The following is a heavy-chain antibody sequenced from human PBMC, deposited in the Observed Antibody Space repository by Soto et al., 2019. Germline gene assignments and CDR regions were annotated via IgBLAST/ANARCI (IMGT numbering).Heavy chain of an antibody. V-gene: IGHV3-23*01. CDR3: AKDRGMGSGWYW. CDR2: ISGNGGST. D-gene: IGHD6-19*01. Sequence: GGSLRLSCAASGFTFSSYAMSWVRQAPGKGLEWVSAISGNGGSTYYADSVKGRFTISRDNSKNTLYLQMNSLRAEDTAVYYCAKDRGMGSGWYWGGQGTLVTVSS. J-gene: IGHJ4*02. CDR1: GFTFSSYA.